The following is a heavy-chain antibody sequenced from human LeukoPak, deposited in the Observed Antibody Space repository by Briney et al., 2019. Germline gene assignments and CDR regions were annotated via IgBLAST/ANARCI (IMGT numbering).Heavy chain of an antibody. V-gene: IGHV3-21*01. CDR1: GFTFSSYT. CDR3: ARESSSGWFTSDAFDI. D-gene: IGHD6-19*01. J-gene: IGHJ3*02. CDR2: ISSSSIYI. Sequence: GGSLRLSCAASGFTFSSYTMQWVRQAPGKGLEWVSSISSSSIYIYYADSVKGRFTISRDNAKNSLYLQMNSLRAEDTAVYYCARESSSGWFTSDAFDIWGQGTMVTVSS.